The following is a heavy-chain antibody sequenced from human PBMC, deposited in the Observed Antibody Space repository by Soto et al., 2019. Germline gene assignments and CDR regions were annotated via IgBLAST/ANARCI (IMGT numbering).Heavy chain of an antibody. D-gene: IGHD4-4*01. J-gene: IGHJ4*02. CDR3: ARDDATLSTINTDY. V-gene: IGHV1-18*04. CDR2: ISAHDGNT. Sequence: ASVKVSCKASGYTFSSFGIGWVRQAPGQGLEWMGWISAHDGNTNYAQKFQGRVTLTTDTSTNTVYMELRSLTSDDTAMYYCARDDATLSTINTDYWGEGTLVTVSS. CDR1: GYTFSSFG.